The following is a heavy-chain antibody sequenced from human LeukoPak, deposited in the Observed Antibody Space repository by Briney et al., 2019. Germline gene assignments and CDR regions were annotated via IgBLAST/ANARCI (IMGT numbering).Heavy chain of an antibody. CDR3: ATDNGYSSGWY. CDR1: GGTFSSYA. D-gene: IGHD6-19*01. J-gene: IGHJ4*02. Sequence: PVKVSCKASGGTFSSYAISWVRQAPGQGLEWMGGIIPIFGTANCAQKFQGRVTITADKSTSTAYMELSSLRSEDTAVYYCATDNGYSSGWYWGQGTLVTVSS. V-gene: IGHV1-69*06. CDR2: IIPIFGTA.